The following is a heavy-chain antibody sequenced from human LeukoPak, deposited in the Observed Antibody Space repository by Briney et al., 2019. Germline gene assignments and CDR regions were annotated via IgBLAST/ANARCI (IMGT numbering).Heavy chain of an antibody. CDR1: GYTVNSYY. CDR3: ASSSGWYVDY. J-gene: IGHJ4*02. V-gene: IGHV1-46*02. D-gene: IGHD6-19*01. CDR2: INPSGGST. Sequence: AASVKVSCKASGYTVNSYYMHWVRQAPGQGLEWMGIINPSGGSTSYAQKFQGRVTMTRDMSTSTVYMELSSLRSEDTAVYYCASSSGWYVDYWGQGTLVTVSS.